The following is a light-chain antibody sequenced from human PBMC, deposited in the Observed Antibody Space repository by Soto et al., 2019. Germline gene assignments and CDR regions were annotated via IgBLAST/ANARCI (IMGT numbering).Light chain of an antibody. V-gene: IGKV3-20*01. CDR3: HQRQSWPRT. CDR2: GAS. CDR1: QSVSSSY. J-gene: IGKJ1*01. Sequence: EIVLTQSPGTLSLSPGDRATLSCRASQSVSSSYLAWYQQKPGQVPRLFIYGASRRAGGIPDRFRGSVSGTDFTLSISDVQPEDFALYYCHQRQSWPRTFGQGTKVDIK.